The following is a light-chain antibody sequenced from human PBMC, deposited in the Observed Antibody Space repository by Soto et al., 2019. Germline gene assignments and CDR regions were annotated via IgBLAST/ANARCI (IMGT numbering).Light chain of an antibody. Sequence: SVLTQPPSLSAAPGQEVTISCSGSGSNVGYNSVSWYQQLPGTAPRLLIYDNYKRPSGIPARFSGSKSGTSASLGITGLQTGDEADYYCGAWDDRLTAYVFGSGTKVTGL. CDR1: GSNVGYNS. J-gene: IGLJ1*01. V-gene: IGLV1-51*01. CDR2: DNY. CDR3: GAWDDRLTAYV.